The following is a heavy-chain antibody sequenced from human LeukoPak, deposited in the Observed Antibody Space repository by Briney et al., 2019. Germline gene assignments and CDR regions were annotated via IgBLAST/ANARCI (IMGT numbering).Heavy chain of an antibody. V-gene: IGHV3-74*01. CDR1: GFTFSNYW. Sequence: PGGSLRLSCAASGFTFSNYWMQWVRQAPGKGLVWVSRINSDESRTNYADSVKGRFTISRDNAKNTLYLQISSLRDEDTAVYYCARVDYDSTYYFDYWGQGTLVTVSS. CDR3: ARVDYDSTYYFDY. CDR2: INSDESRT. D-gene: IGHD3-22*01. J-gene: IGHJ4*02.